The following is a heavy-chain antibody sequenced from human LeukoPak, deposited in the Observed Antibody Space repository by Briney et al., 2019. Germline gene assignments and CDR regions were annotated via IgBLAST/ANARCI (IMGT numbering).Heavy chain of an antibody. Sequence: PSQTLSLTCTVSGGSISSGGYYWSWIRQHPGKGLEWIGYIYYSGSTYYNPSLKSRVTISVDTSKNQFSLKLSSVTAADTAVYYCAREGSDSSGSFFDYWGQGTLVTVSS. CDR3: AREGSDSSGSFFDY. CDR2: IYYSGST. CDR1: GGSISSGGYY. D-gene: IGHD3-22*01. J-gene: IGHJ4*02. V-gene: IGHV4-30-4*08.